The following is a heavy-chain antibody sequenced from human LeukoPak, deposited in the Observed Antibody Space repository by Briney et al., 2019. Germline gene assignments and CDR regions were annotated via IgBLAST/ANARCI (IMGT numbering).Heavy chain of an antibody. D-gene: IGHD2-2*01. J-gene: IGHJ6*02. CDR3: ARALSTYQLGEYSYYYGMDV. V-gene: IGHV3-48*03. CDR1: GFTFSSYE. Sequence: GGSLRLSCAASGFTFSSYEMNWVRQAPGKGLEWVSYISSSGSTIYYADSVKDRFTISGDNAKNSLYLQMNSLRAEDTAVYYCARALSTYQLGEYSYYYGMDVWGQGTTVTVSS. CDR2: ISSSGSTI.